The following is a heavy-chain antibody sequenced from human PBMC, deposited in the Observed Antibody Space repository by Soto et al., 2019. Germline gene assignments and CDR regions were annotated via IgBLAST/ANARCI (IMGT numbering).Heavy chain of an antibody. CDR2: IAADGSNT. CDR3: AKNRGPCLRDGLDY. D-gene: IGHD1-1*01. J-gene: IGHJ1*01. Sequence: EVQLVESGGGLVQPGGSLRISCAASGFTFSNYWMYWVRKVPGKGLVWVSRIAADGSNTAYADSVEGRFSISRDNAKNALYLQMSSLTPDDTALHYCAKNRGPCLRDGLDYWGQGALVTVSS. V-gene: IGHV3-74*01. CDR1: GFTFSNYW.